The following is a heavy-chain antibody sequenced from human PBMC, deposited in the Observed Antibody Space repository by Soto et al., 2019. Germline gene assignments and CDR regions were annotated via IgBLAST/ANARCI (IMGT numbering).Heavy chain of an antibody. CDR2: IQSGGPT. D-gene: IGHD2-15*01. Sequence: GGSLRLSCAASGFTVSSKYMSWVRQAPGKGLEWVSLIQSGGPTYYADSVKGRFTISRDTSENTVHLQMDSLRAEDTAVYYCARDDVLFDGGRCYGVPLDFWGKGTTVPVSS. V-gene: IGHV3-66*01. J-gene: IGHJ6*04. CDR1: GFTVSSKY. CDR3: ARDDVLFDGGRCYGVPLDF.